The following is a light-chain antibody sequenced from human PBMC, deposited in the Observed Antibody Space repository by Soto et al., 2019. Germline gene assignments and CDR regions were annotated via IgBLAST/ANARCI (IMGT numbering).Light chain of an antibody. Sequence: EIVMTQSPVTLSVSPGDRATLSCRASQSVNSNLAWYQQKPGQTPKLLIYVASTRATGIPARFSGSGSGTEFTLTISSLQSEDSAVYYCQQYNVWPLTFGGGTKVECK. CDR1: QSVNSN. V-gene: IGKV3-15*01. J-gene: IGKJ4*01. CDR2: VAS. CDR3: QQYNVWPLT.